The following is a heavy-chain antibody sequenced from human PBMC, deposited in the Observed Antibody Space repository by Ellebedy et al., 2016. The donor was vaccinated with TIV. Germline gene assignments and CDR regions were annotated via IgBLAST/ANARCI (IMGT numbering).Heavy chain of an antibody. CDR2: IRSKAYRGTT. V-gene: IGHV3-49*03. D-gene: IGHD6-19*01. CDR1: GFTFGDYA. Sequence: GGSLRLXXTASGFTFGDYALSWFRQAPGKGLECVGFIRSKAYRGTTEYAASLKGRFTISRDDSKSIAYLRMNSLKTEDTAVYYCARDPGIAVAGLPNYFDYWGQGALVTVSS. J-gene: IGHJ4*02. CDR3: ARDPGIAVAGLPNYFDY.